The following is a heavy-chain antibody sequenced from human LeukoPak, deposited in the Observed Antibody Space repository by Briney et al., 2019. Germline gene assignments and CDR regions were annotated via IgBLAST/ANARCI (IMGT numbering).Heavy chain of an antibody. D-gene: IGHD4-17*01. Sequence: MASETLSLTCTVSGGSITSYYWSWVRQPPGKGLEWIGYIYYSGSNNYNPSLKSRVTMSVDRSKNQFSLMLTSVTAADTAVYYCAINYGDYPPDFWGQGTLVTVPS. V-gene: IGHV4-59*01. CDR2: IYYSGSN. J-gene: IGHJ4*02. CDR3: AINYGDYPPDF. CDR1: GGSITSYY.